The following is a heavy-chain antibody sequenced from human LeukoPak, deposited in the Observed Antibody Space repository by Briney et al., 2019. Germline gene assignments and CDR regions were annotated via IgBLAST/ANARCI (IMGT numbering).Heavy chain of an antibody. CDR3: ARGPKDSPTWEYFQH. CDR1: GGSISSYY. V-gene: IGHV4-4*07. CDR2: IYTSGST. J-gene: IGHJ1*01. Sequence: PSETLSLTCTVSGGSISSYYRSWIRQPAGKGLEWIGRIYTSGSTNYNPSLKSRVTMSVDTSKNQLSLKLSSVTAADTAVYYCARGPKDSPTWEYFQHWGQGTLVTVSS. D-gene: IGHD3-22*01.